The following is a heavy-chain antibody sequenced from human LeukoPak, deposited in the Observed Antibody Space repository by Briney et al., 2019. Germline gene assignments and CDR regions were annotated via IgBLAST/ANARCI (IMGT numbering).Heavy chain of an antibody. V-gene: IGHV4-59*08. CDR1: GGSIGNYY. CDR3: ARAGSSFHTGYYFDY. CDR2: IYYTGGT. D-gene: IGHD5-18*01. Sequence: SETLSLTCTVSGGSIGNYYWTWIRQPPGKGLEWIGYIYYTGGTYYDPSLKSPVTMSLDTSKNQFSLKLSSVTAADTAVYYCARAGSSFHTGYYFDYWSQGTLVTVSS. J-gene: IGHJ4*02.